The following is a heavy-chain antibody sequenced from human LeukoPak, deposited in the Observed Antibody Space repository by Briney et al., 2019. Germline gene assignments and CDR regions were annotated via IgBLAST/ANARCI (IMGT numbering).Heavy chain of an antibody. CDR3: ARGQQLVNFDY. V-gene: IGHV3-33*01. Sequence: GGSLRLSCAASGFTFSSYGMHWVRQAPGKGLEWVAVIWYDGSNKYYADSVKGRFTISRDNSKNTLYLQMNSLRAEDTAVYYCARGQQLVNFDYWGQGTLVTVSS. CDR1: GFTFSSYG. D-gene: IGHD6-13*01. J-gene: IGHJ4*02. CDR2: IWYDGSNK.